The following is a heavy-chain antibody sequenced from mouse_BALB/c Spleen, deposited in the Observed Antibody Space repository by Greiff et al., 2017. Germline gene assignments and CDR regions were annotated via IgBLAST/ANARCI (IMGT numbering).Heavy chain of an antibody. V-gene: IGHV1-87*01. D-gene: IGHD2-12*01. CDR2: IYPGDGDT. CDR3: ARSYDGTAYYAMDY. Sequence: QVQLQQSGAELARPGASVKLSCKASGYTFTSYWMQWVKQRPGQGLEWIGAIYPGDGDTRYTQKFKGKATLTADKSSSTAYMQLSSLASEDSAVSYWARSYDGTAYYAMDYWGQGTSVTVSS. J-gene: IGHJ4*01. CDR1: GYTFTSYW.